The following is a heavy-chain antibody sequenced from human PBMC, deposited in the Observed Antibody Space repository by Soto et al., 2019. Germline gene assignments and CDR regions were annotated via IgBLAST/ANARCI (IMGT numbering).Heavy chain of an antibody. CDR3: AKGAAAGLQDAFDI. CDR1: GFTFDDYA. Sequence: EVQLVESGGGLVQPGRSLRLSCAASGFTFDDYAMHWVRQAPGKGLEWVSGISWNSGSIGYADSVKGRFTISRDNAKNSLYLQMNSLRAEDTALYYCAKGAAAGLQDAFDIWGQGTMVTVSS. J-gene: IGHJ3*02. V-gene: IGHV3-9*01. CDR2: ISWNSGSI. D-gene: IGHD6-13*01.